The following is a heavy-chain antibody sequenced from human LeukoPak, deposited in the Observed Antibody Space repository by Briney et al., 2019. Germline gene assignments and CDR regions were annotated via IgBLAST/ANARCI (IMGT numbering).Heavy chain of an antibody. V-gene: IGHV4-34*01. CDR1: GGSFSGYY. J-gene: IGHJ6*03. D-gene: IGHD3-10*01. CDR2: INHSGST. CDR3: ARGARYYGSGSYYSYYYYYMDV. Sequence: SETLSLTCAVYGGSFSGYYWSWIRQPPGKGLEWIGEINHSGSTNYNPSLKSRVTISVETSKNQFSLKLSSVTAADTAVYYCARGARYYGSGSYYSYYYYYMDVWGKGTTVTVSS.